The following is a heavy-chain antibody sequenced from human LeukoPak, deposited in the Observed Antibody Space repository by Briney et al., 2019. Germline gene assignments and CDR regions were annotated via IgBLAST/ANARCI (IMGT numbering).Heavy chain of an antibody. CDR2: IYTSGST. J-gene: IGHJ4*02. D-gene: IGHD3-22*01. Sequence: SETLSLTCSVSGGSISSFYWSWIRQPAGKGLEWIGHIYTSGSTNDNPSLKSRVTMSVDTSKNQFSLKLSSVTAADTAVYYCARGAGYYDSSGPRFDYWGQGTLVTVSS. V-gene: IGHV4-4*07. CDR1: GGSISSFY. CDR3: ARGAGYYDSSGPRFDY.